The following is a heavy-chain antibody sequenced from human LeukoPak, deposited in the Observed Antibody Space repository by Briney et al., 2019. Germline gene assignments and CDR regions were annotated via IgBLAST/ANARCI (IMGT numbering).Heavy chain of an antibody. CDR2: ISTTGNS. D-gene: IGHD5-18*01. Sequence: SETLSLTCTVSGDSISSYYWSWIRQPAGEGLERIGRISTTGNSNYNPSLKSRVTISADKSNNQFSLQLSSVTAADTAVYYCARVPPRAAMVYFDYWGQGTLVTVSS. J-gene: IGHJ4*02. CDR3: ARVPPRAAMVYFDY. V-gene: IGHV4-4*07. CDR1: GDSISSYY.